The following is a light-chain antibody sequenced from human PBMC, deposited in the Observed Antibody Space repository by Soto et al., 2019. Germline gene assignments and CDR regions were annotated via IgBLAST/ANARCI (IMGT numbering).Light chain of an antibody. Sequence: QPVLTQPPSASGTPGQRVTISCSGSSSNIGSNYVYWYQQLPGTAPKLLIFSNNQRPSGVPDRFSGSKSGNTASLTISGLQAEDEADYYCISYTGSSTSYVFGSGTKLTVL. CDR1: SSNIGSNY. J-gene: IGLJ1*01. CDR3: ISYTGSSTSYV. V-gene: IGLV1-47*02. CDR2: SNN.